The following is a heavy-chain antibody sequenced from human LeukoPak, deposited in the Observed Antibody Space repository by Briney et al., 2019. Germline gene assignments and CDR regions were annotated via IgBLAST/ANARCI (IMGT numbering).Heavy chain of an antibody. D-gene: IGHD3-22*01. CDR2: ISGSGGST. CDR1: GFTFSSYA. Sequence: AGGSLRLSCAASGFTFSSYAMSWVRQAPGKGLEWVSAISGSGGSTYYADSVKGRFTISRDNSKNTLYLQMNSLRAEDTAVYYCAKVYYYDSSGYSGYWGQGTLVTVSS. V-gene: IGHV3-23*01. J-gene: IGHJ4*02. CDR3: AKVYYYDSSGYSGY.